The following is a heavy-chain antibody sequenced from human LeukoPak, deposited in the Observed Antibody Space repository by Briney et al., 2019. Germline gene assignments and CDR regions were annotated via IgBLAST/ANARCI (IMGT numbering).Heavy chain of an antibody. CDR2: FNPNSGGT. Sequence: ASVKVSCKASGYNFSGHYMHWVRQAPGQGLEWMGWFNPNSGGTNYAQNFQGRVTMSTDTSISTAYMELSRLTSDDTAVYYCARGSRFTTVRGIISNYWGQGTVVTVSS. J-gene: IGHJ4*02. CDR1: GYNFSGHY. D-gene: IGHD3-10*01. V-gene: IGHV1-2*02. CDR3: ARGSRFTTVRGIISNY.